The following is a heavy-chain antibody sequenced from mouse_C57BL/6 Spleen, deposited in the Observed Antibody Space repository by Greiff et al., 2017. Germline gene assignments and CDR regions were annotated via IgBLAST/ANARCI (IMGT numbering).Heavy chain of an antibody. CDR3: ARLGETAQATEAMDY. V-gene: IGHV1-42*01. J-gene: IGHJ4*01. CDR1: GYSFTGYY. CDR2: INPSTGGT. Sequence: EVKLMESGPELVKPGASVKISCKASGYSFTGYYMNWVKQSPEKSLEWIGEINPSTGGTTYNQKFKAKATLTVDKSSSTAYMQLKSLTSEDSAVYYCARLGETAQATEAMDYWGQGTSVTVSS. D-gene: IGHD3-2*02.